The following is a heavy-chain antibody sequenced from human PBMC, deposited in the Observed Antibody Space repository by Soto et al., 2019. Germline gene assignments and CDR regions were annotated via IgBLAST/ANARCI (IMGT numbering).Heavy chain of an antibody. Sequence: GGSLRLSCAASGFAFSNYAMTWVRQAPGKGLEWVSAISFNGANTYYADSVKGRVTISRDNSKNTLSLQMNSLRAEDTAVYYCAGVQFSARGGVFGPGEGGSWGQGTLVTVSS. CDR3: AGVQFSARGGVFGPGEGGS. CDR2: ISFNGANT. D-gene: IGHD3-16*01. CDR1: GFAFSNYA. V-gene: IGHV3-23*01. J-gene: IGHJ5*02.